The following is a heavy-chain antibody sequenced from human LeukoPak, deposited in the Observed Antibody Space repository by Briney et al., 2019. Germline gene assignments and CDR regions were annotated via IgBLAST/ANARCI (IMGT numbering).Heavy chain of an antibody. CDR1: GGSISTYY. J-gene: IGHJ4*02. CDR3: ARVTYYYDSSGYYYYFDY. Sequence: SETLSLTCTVSGGSISTYYWSWVRQPPGKGLEWIGYIYYSGSTNYNPSLKSRVTISVDTSKNQFSLKLSSVTAADTAVYYCARVTYYYDSSGYYYYFDYWGQGTLVIVSS. D-gene: IGHD3-22*01. V-gene: IGHV4-59*01. CDR2: IYYSGST.